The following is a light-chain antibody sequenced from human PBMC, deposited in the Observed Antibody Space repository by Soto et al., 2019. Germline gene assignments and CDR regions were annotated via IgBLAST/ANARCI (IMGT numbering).Light chain of an antibody. Sequence: DIVLTHSPGTLSLSPGERATLSCRASQRISSNYLGWYQQKPGQAPRLLIYDASSRATGIPDRFSGSGSGKGFAGAISRLEPEDFAVYYCEDNGSSQQAVGQRTKVDIK. CDR2: DAS. J-gene: IGKJ1*01. V-gene: IGKV3-20*01. CDR1: QRISSNY. CDR3: EDNGSSQQA.